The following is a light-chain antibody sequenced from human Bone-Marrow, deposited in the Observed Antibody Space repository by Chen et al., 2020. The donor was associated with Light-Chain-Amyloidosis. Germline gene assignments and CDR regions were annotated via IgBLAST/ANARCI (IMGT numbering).Light chain of an antibody. CDR1: SSNIGAGYD. CDR3: QSYDSSLSVV. V-gene: IGLV1-40*01. CDR2: GNS. Sequence: QSVLPQPPSVSGAPGQRVTISSTGSSSNIGAGYDVHWYQQLPGTAPKLLIYGNSNRPSGVPDRFSGSKSGTSASLAITGLQAEDEADYYCQSYDSSLSVVFGGGTKLTVL. J-gene: IGLJ2*01.